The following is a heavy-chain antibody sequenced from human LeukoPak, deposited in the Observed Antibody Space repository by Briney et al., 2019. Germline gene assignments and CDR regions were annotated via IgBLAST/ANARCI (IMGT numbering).Heavy chain of an antibody. Sequence: PSETLSLTCTVSGGSISSYYWSWIRQPPGKGLEWIGYIYYSGTTDYNPSLKSRVTISIDTSKRQFSPKLNSVTAADTAVYYCARLPLRYNYVDYWGQGTLVTVSS. J-gene: IGHJ4*02. CDR1: GGSISSYY. CDR3: ARLPLRYNYVDY. V-gene: IGHV4-59*01. CDR2: IYYSGTT. D-gene: IGHD1-1*01.